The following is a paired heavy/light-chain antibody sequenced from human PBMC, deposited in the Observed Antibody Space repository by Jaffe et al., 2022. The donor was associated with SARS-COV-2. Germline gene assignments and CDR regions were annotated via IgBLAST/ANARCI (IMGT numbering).Heavy chain of an antibody. J-gene: IGHJ4*02. CDR3: ARWGGDHLQSFDY. CDR2: AHYSGAV. Sequence: QVQLQESGPGLVKPSETLSLTCTVSGASINSHYWNWIRQPPGKGLEWIGFAHYSGAVLYNPSLRSRVTMSVDSFKNQFSLSLSSVTAEDTAVYYCARWGGDHLQSFDYWGQGALVTVSS. D-gene: IGHD3-16*01. V-gene: IGHV4-59*11. CDR1: GASINSHY.
Light chain of an antibody. V-gene: IGKV3-20*01. CDR1: QSVNSNS. CDR2: GAS. J-gene: IGKJ4*01. CDR3: QQYTIPPLT. Sequence: EIVLTQSPGTLSLSPGERATLSCRASQSVNSNSLAWYQQKPGQAPRLLIYGASNRATGIPDRFSGSGSGTDFTLTITRLAPEDFAVYHCQQYTIPPLTFGGGTKVEIK.